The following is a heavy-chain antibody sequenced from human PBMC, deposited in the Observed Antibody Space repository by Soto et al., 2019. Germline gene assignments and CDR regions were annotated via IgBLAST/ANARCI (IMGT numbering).Heavy chain of an antibody. Sequence: EVQLLESGGGLVQPGXSLRLSCVASGFTFNNFAMSWVRQAPGKGLEWVSSITSSSDRTYYAASVKGRFTISRDNSKNTLFLLMNSLTAEDTAVYYCAEGGFYDGFDYWGQGTLVTVSS. D-gene: IGHD5-12*01. CDR1: GFTFNNFA. CDR2: ITSSSDRT. CDR3: AEGGFYDGFDY. J-gene: IGHJ4*02. V-gene: IGHV3-23*01.